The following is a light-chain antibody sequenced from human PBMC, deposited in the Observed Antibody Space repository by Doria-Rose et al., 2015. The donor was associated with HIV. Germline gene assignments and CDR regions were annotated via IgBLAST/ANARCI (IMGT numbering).Light chain of an antibody. J-gene: IGKJ4*01. CDR2: DAS. V-gene: IGKV1-12*01. CDR1: QDISSW. CDR3: QQAKSFPPT. Sequence: DIRVTQSPSSVSASVGDRVTITCRASQDISSWLAWYQQKPGKAPNLLIYDASSLQSGVPSRFSGSGSGTEFTLTINSLQPEDFATYHCQQAKSFPPTFGGGTKLEIK.